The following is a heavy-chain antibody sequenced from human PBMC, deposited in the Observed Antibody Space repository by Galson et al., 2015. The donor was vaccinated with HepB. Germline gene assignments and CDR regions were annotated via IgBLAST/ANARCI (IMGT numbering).Heavy chain of an antibody. CDR2: IRYDGSNK. Sequence: SLRLSCAASGFSFFNYGMHWVRQAPGKGLEWVAFIRYDGSNKYYGDSVKGRFTISRDNSNKMVYLQMNSLRAEDTAVYYCAKDSSGPYTSIWYGNTLDYWRQGTLVTVSS. CDR3: AKDSSGPYTSIWYGNTLDY. D-gene: IGHD6-13*01. V-gene: IGHV3-30*02. CDR1: GFSFFNYG. J-gene: IGHJ4*02.